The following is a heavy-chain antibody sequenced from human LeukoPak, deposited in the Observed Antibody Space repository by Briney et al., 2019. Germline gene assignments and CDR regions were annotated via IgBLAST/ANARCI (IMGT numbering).Heavy chain of an antibody. CDR2: IIPILGIA. Sequence: SVKVSCKASGGTFSSYAISWVRQAPGQGLEWMGRIIPILGIANYAQKFQGRVTITADKSTSTAYMELSSLRSEDTAVYYCASSPRIVGRLDYYYYMHVWGKGTTVTVSS. D-gene: IGHD6-6*01. CDR3: ASSPRIVGRLDYYYYMHV. CDR1: GGTFSSYA. J-gene: IGHJ6*03. V-gene: IGHV1-69*04.